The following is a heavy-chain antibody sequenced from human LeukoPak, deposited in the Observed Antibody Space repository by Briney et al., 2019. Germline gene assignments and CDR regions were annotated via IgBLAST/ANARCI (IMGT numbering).Heavy chain of an antibody. Sequence: SVKVSCKASGGTFSSYAISWVRQAPRPGLEWMGGMIPIFGTANYAQKFQDRVTITADKSTNTAYMELSSLRPEDTAVYCCASCIVVVRTAIGSGACDIWVQGTMVTVSS. D-gene: IGHD2-2*01. CDR1: GGTFSSYA. J-gene: IGHJ3*02. CDR3: ASCIVVVRTAIGSGACDI. CDR2: MIPIFGTA. V-gene: IGHV1-69*06.